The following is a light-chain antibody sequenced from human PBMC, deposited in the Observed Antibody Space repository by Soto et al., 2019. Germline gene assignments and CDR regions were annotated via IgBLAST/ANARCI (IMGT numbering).Light chain of an antibody. V-gene: IGKV1-5*01. CDR1: QSISNW. CDR2: DAS. CDR3: KQYDSYSWT. Sequence: DIQMTQSPSTLPASVGDRVTITCRASQSISNWLAWYQQKPGKAPKLLIYDASTLESGVQSRFSGGGFGTEFILTISSLQPDDLATYYCKQYDSYSWTVGQGTKVDIK. J-gene: IGKJ1*01.